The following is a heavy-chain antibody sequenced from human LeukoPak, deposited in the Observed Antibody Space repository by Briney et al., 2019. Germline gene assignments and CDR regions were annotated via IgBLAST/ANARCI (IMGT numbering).Heavy chain of an antibody. CDR2: IKQDGSEK. CDR1: GFTFSRYW. V-gene: IGHV3-7*01. J-gene: IGHJ4*02. CDR3: ARVGYYDSSGYYYLRVFDF. D-gene: IGHD3-22*01. Sequence: GGSLRLSCAASGFTFSRYWMSWVRQAPGKGLEWVANIKQDGSEKYYVDSVKGRFTISRDNAKDSLSLDMNRLRAVDTAVYYCARVGYYDSSGYYYLRVFDFWGRGTLVTVSS.